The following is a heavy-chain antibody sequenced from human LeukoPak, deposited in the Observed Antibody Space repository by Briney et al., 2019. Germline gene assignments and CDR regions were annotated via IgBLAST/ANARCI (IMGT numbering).Heavy chain of an antibody. V-gene: IGHV1-8*03. J-gene: IGHJ5*02. D-gene: IGHD2-21*01. CDR3: ARGLFRGDTNWFDP. CDR2: MNPNSGNT. CDR1: GYTFTSYG. Sequence: LVASVKVSCKASGYTFTSYGINWVRQATGQGLEWMGWMNPNSGNTGYAQKFQGRVTITRNTSISTAYMELSSLRSEDTAVYYCARGLFRGDTNWFDPWGQGTLVTVSS.